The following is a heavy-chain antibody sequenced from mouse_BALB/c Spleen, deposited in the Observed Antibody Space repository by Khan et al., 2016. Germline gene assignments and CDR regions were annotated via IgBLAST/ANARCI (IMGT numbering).Heavy chain of an antibody. V-gene: IGHV1-4*01. CDR3: GRVVGDAMDY. Sequence: QVQLQQSGAELARPGASVKMSCKASGYTFTSYTMHWVKQRPGQGLEWIGYINPSSGYTNYNQKFKDKATLTADKSSSTAYMQLSSLTSEDSAVYYCGRVVGDAMDYWGQGTSVTVSS. CDR2: INPSSGYT. CDR1: GYTFTSYT. J-gene: IGHJ4*01. D-gene: IGHD1-1*01.